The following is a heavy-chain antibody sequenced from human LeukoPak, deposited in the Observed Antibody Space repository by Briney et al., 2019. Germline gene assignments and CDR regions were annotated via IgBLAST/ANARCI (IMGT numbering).Heavy chain of an antibody. CDR3: AREDTAMVIPFDY. J-gene: IGHJ4*02. CDR2: ISSSGSTI. CDR1: GFTFSSYE. V-gene: IGHV3-48*03. D-gene: IGHD5-18*01. Sequence: PGGSLRLSCAASGFTFSSYEMNWVRQAPGKELEWVSYISSSGSTIYYADSVKGRFTISSDNAKNSLYLQMNSLRAEDTAVYYCAREDTAMVIPFDYWGQGTLVTVSS.